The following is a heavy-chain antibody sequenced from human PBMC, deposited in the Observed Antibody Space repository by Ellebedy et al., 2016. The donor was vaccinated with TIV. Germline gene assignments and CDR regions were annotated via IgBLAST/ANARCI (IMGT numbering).Heavy chain of an antibody. D-gene: IGHD3-3*01. CDR3: ARAPYDVYRYFHP. Sequence: MPGGSLRLSCGVYGGSFSGYYWTWIRQPPGKGLEWSGEINHSGSTNYNPSLKSRVTISVDTSKNQFSLKLSSVTAADTAVYFCARAPYDVYRYFHPWGRGTLVAVSS. CDR2: INHSGST. J-gene: IGHJ2*01. CDR1: GGSFSGYY. V-gene: IGHV4-34*01.